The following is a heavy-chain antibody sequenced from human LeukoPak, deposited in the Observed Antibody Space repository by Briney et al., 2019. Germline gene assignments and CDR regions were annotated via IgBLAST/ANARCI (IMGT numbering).Heavy chain of an antibody. Sequence: QPGRSLRLSCAAPGFSFRSYGMHWVRQAPGKGLEWVAVIWYDGSNKYYADSVKGRFTISRDNSKNTLYLQMNSLRAEDTAVYYCARFGVPTNYYYYMDVWGKGTTVTVSS. V-gene: IGHV3-33*01. CDR2: IWYDGSNK. CDR3: ARFGVPTNYYYYMDV. CDR1: GFSFRSYG. D-gene: IGHD3-3*01. J-gene: IGHJ6*03.